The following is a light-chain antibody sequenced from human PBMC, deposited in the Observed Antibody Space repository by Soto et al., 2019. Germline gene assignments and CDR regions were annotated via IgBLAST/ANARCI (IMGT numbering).Light chain of an antibody. Sequence: QSALTQPPSASGTLGQRVFISCSGSSSNIGGTNYAYWYQQLPGAAPKLLMHSNNLRPSGVPERISGSKSGTSASLAISGLRSEDEAAYYCASWDDRLGAVIFGGGTKLTVL. CDR2: SNN. CDR3: ASWDDRLGAVI. J-gene: IGLJ2*01. CDR1: SSNIGGTNY. V-gene: IGLV1-47*02.